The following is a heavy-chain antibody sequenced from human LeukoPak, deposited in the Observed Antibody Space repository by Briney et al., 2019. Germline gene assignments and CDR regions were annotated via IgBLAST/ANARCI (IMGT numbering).Heavy chain of an antibody. CDR3: AKDGAADDFWSGYYVDY. J-gene: IGHJ4*02. D-gene: IGHD3-3*01. CDR2: TSSSSYT. CDR1: GFTFSDYY. Sequence: PGGSLRLSCAASGFTFSDYYMSWIRQAPGKGLEWVSYTSSSSYTIYADSVKGRFTISRDNTKNSLYLQMNSLRAEDTAVYYCAKDGAADDFWSGYYVDYWGQGTLVTVSS. V-gene: IGHV3-11*06.